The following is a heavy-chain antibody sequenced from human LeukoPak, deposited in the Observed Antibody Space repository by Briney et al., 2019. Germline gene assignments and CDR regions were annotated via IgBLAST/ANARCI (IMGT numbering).Heavy chain of an antibody. V-gene: IGHV4-59*11. CDR1: GGSISSHY. Sequence: SETLSLTCTVSGGSISSHYWSWIRQPPGKGLEWIGYIYYSGSTNYNPSLKSRVTISVDTSKSQFSLKLSSVTAADTAVYYCATSLSVSSDFDYWGQGTLVTVSS. CDR2: IYYSGST. CDR3: ATSLSVSSDFDY. D-gene: IGHD6-6*01. J-gene: IGHJ4*02.